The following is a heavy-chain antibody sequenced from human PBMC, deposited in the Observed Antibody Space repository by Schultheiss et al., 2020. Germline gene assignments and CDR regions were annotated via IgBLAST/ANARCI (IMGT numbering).Heavy chain of an antibody. J-gene: IGHJ6*02. V-gene: IGHV3-11*04. Sequence: GESLKISCAASGFTFSDFYMSWIRQAPGKGLEWVSYISSSSTTIYYADSVKGRFTISRDNTKNSLYLQMKTLRDEDTAVYYCARANSPYYYGMDVWGQGTTVTVSS. D-gene: IGHD1/OR15-1a*01. CDR3: ARANSPYYYGMDV. CDR1: GFTFSDFY. CDR2: ISSSSTTI.